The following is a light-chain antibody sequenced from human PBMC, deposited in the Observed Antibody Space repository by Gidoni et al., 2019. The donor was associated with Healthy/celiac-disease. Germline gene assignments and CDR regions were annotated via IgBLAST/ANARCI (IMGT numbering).Light chain of an antibody. CDR3: QQRSNWPPRYT. J-gene: IGKJ2*01. Sequence: EIVLRQSPATLSLSPGERATLSCRASQSVSSYLAWYQQKPGQAPRLLIYDASNRATGIPARFSGSGSGTDFTLTISSLEPEDFAVYYCQQRSNWPPRYTFGQGTKLEIK. CDR2: DAS. CDR1: QSVSSY. V-gene: IGKV3-11*01.